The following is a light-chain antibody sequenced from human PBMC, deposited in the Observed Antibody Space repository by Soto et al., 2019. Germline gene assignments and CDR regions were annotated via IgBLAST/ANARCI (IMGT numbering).Light chain of an antibody. V-gene: IGLV1-44*01. Sequence: HSVLTQPPSTSGTPGQRVTISCSGSGSNIGSYTVNWYQQVPGTAPKLLIYSNNQRPSGVPDRFSASKSGTSVSLAITGLQSDDEADYYCAAWDDSLNGVVFGGGTKLTVL. CDR2: SNN. CDR3: AAWDDSLNGVV. J-gene: IGLJ2*01. CDR1: GSNIGSYT.